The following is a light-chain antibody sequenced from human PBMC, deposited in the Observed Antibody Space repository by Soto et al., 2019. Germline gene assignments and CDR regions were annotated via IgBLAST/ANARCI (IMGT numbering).Light chain of an antibody. J-gene: IGLJ2*01. CDR1: SSNIGNNA. CDR2: ENN. CDR3: GTWDSSLSGVV. Sequence: QSVLTQPPSVSEAPRQRVTISCSGSSSNIGNNAVNWYQQLPGTAPKLLIYENNKRPSGIPDRFSGSKSGTSATLGVTGLQTGDEADYYCGTWDSSLSGVVFGGGTKLTVL. V-gene: IGLV1-51*02.